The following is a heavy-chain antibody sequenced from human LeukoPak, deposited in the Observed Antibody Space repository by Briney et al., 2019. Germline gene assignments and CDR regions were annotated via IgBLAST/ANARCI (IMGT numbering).Heavy chain of an antibody. D-gene: IGHD6-19*01. CDR2: INPNSGGT. V-gene: IGHV1-2*02. CDR3: ARSMPIAVAGVGNY. Sequence: ASVKVSCRASGYTFTGYYMHWVRQAPGQGLEWMGWINPNSGGTNYAQKFQGRVTMTRDTSISTAYMELCRLRSDDTAVYYCARSMPIAVAGVGNYWGQGTLVTVSS. CDR1: GYTFTGYY. J-gene: IGHJ4*02.